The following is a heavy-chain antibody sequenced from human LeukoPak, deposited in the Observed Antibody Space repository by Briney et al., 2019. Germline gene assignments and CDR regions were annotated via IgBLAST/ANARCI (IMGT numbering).Heavy chain of an antibody. D-gene: IGHD2-2*01. CDR2: VTYDGSKA. J-gene: IGHJ6*02. V-gene: IGHV3-30*18. Sequence: GGSLRLSCAASGFTFRNYGMHWVRQVPGKGLEWLGVVTYDGSKAFHADSVKGRLTISRDNSKNTLYLQMNTLRVEDRAVYFCAKDQRTMTRRMDVWGQGTAVIVSS. CDR3: AKDQRTMTRRMDV. CDR1: GFTFRNYG.